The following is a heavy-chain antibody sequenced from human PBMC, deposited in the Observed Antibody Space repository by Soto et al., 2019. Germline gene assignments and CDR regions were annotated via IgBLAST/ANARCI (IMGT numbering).Heavy chain of an antibody. CDR3: ARVLSISWYGGGY. V-gene: IGHV1-8*01. J-gene: IGHJ4*02. D-gene: IGHD6-13*01. Sequence: QVQLVQSGAEVKKPGASVTVSCKASGYTFTSYDINWVRQATGQGLEWMGWMNPNSGNTGYAQKFHGRVTMTRNTSISTAYMELRSLRSEDTAVYYCARVLSISWYGGGYWGQGTLVTVSS. CDR1: GYTFTSYD. CDR2: MNPNSGNT.